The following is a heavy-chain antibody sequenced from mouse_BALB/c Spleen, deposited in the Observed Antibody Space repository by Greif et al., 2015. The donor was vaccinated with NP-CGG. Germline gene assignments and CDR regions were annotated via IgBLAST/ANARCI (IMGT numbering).Heavy chain of an antibody. D-gene: IGHD2-3*01. V-gene: IGHV5-6*01. CDR3: ARHDGYYDD. J-gene: IGHJ3*01. CDR2: ISSGGSYT. CDR1: GFTFSSYG. Sequence: EVMLVESGGVLVKPGGSLKLSCAASGFTFSSYGMSWVRQTPDKRLEWVATISSGGSYTYYPDSVKGRFTISRDNAKNTLYLQMSSLKSEDTAMYYCARHDGYYDDWGQGTLVTVSA.